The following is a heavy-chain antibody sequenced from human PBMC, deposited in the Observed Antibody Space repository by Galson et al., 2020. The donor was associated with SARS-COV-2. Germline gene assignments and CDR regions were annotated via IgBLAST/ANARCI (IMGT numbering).Heavy chain of an antibody. CDR3: ARGSVMDV. D-gene: IGHD1-26*01. CDR2: IYSGGTT. Sequence: TNYMSWVRQAPGKGLEWVSIIYSGGTTYYADSVKGRCTISRDNAKNTLYLQMNSLRAEDTAVYYCARGSVMDVWGQGTTVTVSS. CDR1: TNY. V-gene: IGHV3-53*01. J-gene: IGHJ6*02.